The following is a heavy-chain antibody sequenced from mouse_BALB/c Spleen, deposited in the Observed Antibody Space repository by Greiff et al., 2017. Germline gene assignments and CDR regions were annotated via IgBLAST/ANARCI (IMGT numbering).Heavy chain of an antibody. J-gene: IGHJ4*01. CDR1: GFTFSSFG. CDR3: ARGGLLHYYAMDY. CDR2: ISSGSSTI. V-gene: IGHV5-17*02. D-gene: IGHD2-3*01. Sequence: EVQVVESGGGLVQPGGSRKLSCAASGFTFSSFGMHWVRQAPEKGLEWVAYISSGSSTIYYADTVKGRFTISRDNPKNTLFLQMTSLRSEDTAMYYCARGGLLHYYAMDYWGQGTSVTVSS.